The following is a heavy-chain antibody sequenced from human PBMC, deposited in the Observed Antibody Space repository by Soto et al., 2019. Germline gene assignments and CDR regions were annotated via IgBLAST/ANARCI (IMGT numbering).Heavy chain of an antibody. V-gene: IGHV4-30-2*01. CDR3: AREPLLWFGEKGAFDI. CDR1: GGSISSGGYS. J-gene: IGHJ3*02. Sequence: TLSLPCAVSGGSISSGGYSWSWIRQPPGKGLEWIGYIYHSGSTYYNPSLKSRVTISVDRSKNQFSLKLSSVTAADTAVYYCAREPLLWFGEKGAFDIWGQGTMVTVSS. D-gene: IGHD3-10*01. CDR2: IYHSGST.